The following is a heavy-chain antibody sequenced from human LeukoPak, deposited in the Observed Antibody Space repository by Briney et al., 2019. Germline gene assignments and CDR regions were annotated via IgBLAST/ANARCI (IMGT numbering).Heavy chain of an antibody. CDR1: GGTFSSYA. Sequence: SVKVSCKASGGTFSSYAISWVRQAPGQGLEWMGGIIPIFGTANYAQKFQGRVTITTDESTSTAYMELSSLRAEDTAVYYCARDKGSSGYYRTYYFDDRGQRTLVTVSS. J-gene: IGHJ4*02. CDR3: ARDKGSSGYYRTYYFDD. D-gene: IGHD3-22*01. V-gene: IGHV1-69*05. CDR2: IIPIFGTA.